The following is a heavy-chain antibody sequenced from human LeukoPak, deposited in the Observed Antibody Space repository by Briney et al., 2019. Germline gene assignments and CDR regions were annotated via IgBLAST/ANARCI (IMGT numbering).Heavy chain of an antibody. J-gene: IGHJ4*02. Sequence: GGSLRLSCAASGFTVSSNYMSWVRQAPGKGLEWVSVIYSGGSTYYADSVKGRFTISRDNSKNTLYLQMNSLRAEDTAVYYCAKTRGIDIFTGYPFDYWGQGTLVTVSS. CDR1: GFTVSSNY. V-gene: IGHV3-53*01. CDR2: IYSGGST. CDR3: AKTRGIDIFTGYPFDY. D-gene: IGHD3-9*01.